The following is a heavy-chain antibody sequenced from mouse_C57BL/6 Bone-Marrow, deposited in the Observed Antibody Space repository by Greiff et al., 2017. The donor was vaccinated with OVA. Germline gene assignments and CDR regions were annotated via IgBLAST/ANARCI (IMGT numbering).Heavy chain of an antibody. Sequence: VKLQESGPELVKPGASVKISCKASGYAFSSSWMNWVKQRPGKGLEWIGRIYPGDGDTNYNGKFKGKATLTADKSSSTAYMQLSSLTSEDSAVYFCARPPQAGAMDYWGQGTSVTVSS. V-gene: IGHV1-82*01. D-gene: IGHD3-2*02. CDR1: GYAFSSSW. CDR2: IYPGDGDT. CDR3: ARPPQAGAMDY. J-gene: IGHJ4*01.